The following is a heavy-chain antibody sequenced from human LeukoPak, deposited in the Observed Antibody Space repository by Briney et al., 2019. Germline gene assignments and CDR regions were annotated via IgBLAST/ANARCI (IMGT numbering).Heavy chain of an antibody. J-gene: IGHJ4*02. Sequence: GGSLRLSCAASGFTFSTHSMNWVRQAPGKGLEWVSYISGSSETIYYADSVKGRFTISRDNAKNSLYLQMNSLRDEDTAVYYCARTPPTAGLTTIGVGSDYWGQGTLVTVSS. CDR1: GFTFSTHS. D-gene: IGHD4-11*01. CDR3: ARTPPTAGLTTIGVGSDY. V-gene: IGHV3-48*02. CDR2: ISGSSETI.